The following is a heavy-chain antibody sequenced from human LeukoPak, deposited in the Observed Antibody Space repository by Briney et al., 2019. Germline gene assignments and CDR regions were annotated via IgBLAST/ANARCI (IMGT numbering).Heavy chain of an antibody. CDR1: GVSIRSSSFY. Sequence: SETLSLTCTVSGVSIRSSSFYWGWIRQPPGKGLEWIGYIYYSGSTNYNPSLKSRVTISVDTSKNQFSLKLSSVTAADTAVYYCARDKKDYYDSSGYYYFAFDIWGQGTMVNVSS. CDR3: ARDKKDYYDSSGYYYFAFDI. D-gene: IGHD3-22*01. V-gene: IGHV4-61*01. J-gene: IGHJ3*02. CDR2: IYYSGST.